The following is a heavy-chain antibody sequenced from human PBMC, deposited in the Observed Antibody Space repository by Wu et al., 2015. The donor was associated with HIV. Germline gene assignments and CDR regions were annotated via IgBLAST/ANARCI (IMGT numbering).Heavy chain of an antibody. J-gene: IGHJ3*02. Sequence: QVQLVQSGAEVKKPGSSVKVSCKASGGTFSSYAISWVRQAPGQGLEWMGGIIPIFGTANYAQKFQGRVTITTDESTSTAYMELSSLRSEDTAVYYCASPVPTYYYDSSGYYRNQAGDAFDIWGQGTMVTVSS. CDR3: ASPVPTYYYDSSGYYRNQAGDAFDI. CDR2: IIPIFGTA. V-gene: IGHV1-69*05. D-gene: IGHD3-22*01. CDR1: GGTFSSYA.